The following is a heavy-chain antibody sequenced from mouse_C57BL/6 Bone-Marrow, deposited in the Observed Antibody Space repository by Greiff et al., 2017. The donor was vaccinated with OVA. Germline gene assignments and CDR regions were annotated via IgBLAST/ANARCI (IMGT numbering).Heavy chain of an antibody. V-gene: IGHV3-1*01. CDR1: GYSITSGYD. J-gene: IGHJ2*01. CDR2: ISYSGST. Sequence: VQLQQSGPGMVKPSQSLSLTCTVTGYSITSGYDWHWIRHFPGNKLEWMGYISYSGSTNYNPSLKSRISITHDTSKNHFFLKLNSVTTEDTATYYCARGDSFDYWGQGTTLTVSS. CDR3: ARGDSFDY.